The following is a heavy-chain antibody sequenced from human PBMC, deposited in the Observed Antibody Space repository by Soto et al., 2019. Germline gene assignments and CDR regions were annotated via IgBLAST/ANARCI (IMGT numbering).Heavy chain of an antibody. D-gene: IGHD1-26*01. CDR2: ISYGGSNK. CDR1: GFTFSSYG. Sequence: GGSLRLSCAASGFTFSSYGMHWVRQAPGKGLEWVAVISYGGSNKHYADSVKGRFTISRDNSKNTLYLQMNSLRAEDTAVYYCAKEVSGSYSYYGMDVWGQRTTVTVSS. CDR3: AKEVSGSYSYYGMDV. J-gene: IGHJ6*02. V-gene: IGHV3-30*18.